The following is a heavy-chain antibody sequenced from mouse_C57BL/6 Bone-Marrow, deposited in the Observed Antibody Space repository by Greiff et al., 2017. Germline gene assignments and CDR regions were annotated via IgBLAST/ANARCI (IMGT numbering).Heavy chain of an antibody. Sequence: QVQLQQPGAELVKPGASVKLSCKASGYTFTSYWMQWVKQRPGQGLEWIGEIDPSDGYNNYNQKFKGKATLTVDTSSSTAYLQLSRLTSADSAVYCSDYGSDEGIAYWGQGTLVTVSA. CDR2: IDPSDGYN. CDR1: GYTFTSYW. V-gene: IGHV1-50*01. CDR3: DYGSDEGIAY. J-gene: IGHJ3*01. D-gene: IGHD1-1*02.